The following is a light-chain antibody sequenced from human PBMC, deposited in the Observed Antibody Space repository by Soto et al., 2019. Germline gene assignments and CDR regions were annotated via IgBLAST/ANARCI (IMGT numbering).Light chain of an antibody. Sequence: DIQMTQSPSSLSASVGDRVTITCRASQGIGNDLGWYQQKPGNAPKRLIFAASSLQSGVPSRFSGSESGTEFILTISSLQPEDFATYYCQQYNSYPLTFGGGTKVEVK. CDR1: QGIGND. J-gene: IGKJ4*01. CDR3: QQYNSYPLT. V-gene: IGKV1-17*01. CDR2: AAS.